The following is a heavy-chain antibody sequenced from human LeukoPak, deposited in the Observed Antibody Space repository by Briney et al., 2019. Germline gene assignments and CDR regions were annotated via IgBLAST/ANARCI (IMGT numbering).Heavy chain of an antibody. CDR3: ARTSWSSSWYGFVYDY. Sequence: GGSLRLSCAASGFTFSDYYMSWIRQAPGKGLEWVSYISSSGTTKYYADSVKGRFTISRDNAKNSLYLQMNSLRAEDTAVYYCARTSWSSSWYGFVYDYWGQGTLVTVSS. V-gene: IGHV3-11*04. J-gene: IGHJ4*02. D-gene: IGHD6-13*01. CDR1: GFTFSDYY. CDR2: ISSSGTTK.